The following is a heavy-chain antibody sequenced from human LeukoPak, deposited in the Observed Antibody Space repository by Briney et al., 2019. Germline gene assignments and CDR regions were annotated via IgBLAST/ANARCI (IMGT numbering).Heavy chain of an antibody. V-gene: IGHV3-11*01. CDR2: ISSSGSTI. J-gene: IGHJ5*02. CDR1: GFTFSDYY. D-gene: IGHD6-13*01. CDR3: ARDFVGYSSSWYWFDP. Sequence: GGSLRLSCAASGFTFSDYYMSWIRQAPGKGLEWVSYISSSGSTIYYADSVKGRFTISRDNAKNSLYLQMNSLRAEDTAVYYCARDFVGYSSSWYWFDPWGQGTLVTVSS.